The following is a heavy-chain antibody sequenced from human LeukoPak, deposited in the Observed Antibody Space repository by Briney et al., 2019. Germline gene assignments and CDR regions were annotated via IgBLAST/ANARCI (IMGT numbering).Heavy chain of an antibody. D-gene: IGHD2-15*01. CDR1: GFTFSSYS. V-gene: IGHV3-21*01. CDR3: ARGVAVAATGRKEYYYYYGMDV. J-gene: IGHJ6*02. CDR2: ISSSSSYI. Sequence: GGSLRLSCAASGFTFSSYSMNWVRQAPGKGLEWVSSISSSSSYIYYADSVKGRFTISRDNAKNSLYLQMNSLRAEDTAVYYCARGVAVAATGRKEYYYYYGMDVWGQGTTVTVSS.